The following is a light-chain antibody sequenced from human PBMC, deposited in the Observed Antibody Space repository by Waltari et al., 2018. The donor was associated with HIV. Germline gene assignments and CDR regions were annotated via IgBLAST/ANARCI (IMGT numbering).Light chain of an antibody. J-gene: IGLJ1*01. V-gene: IGLV3-16*01. Sequence: SYELTQPPSVSVSLGQMARITCSGDALPKKYAYWYQQKPGQFPVLVIYKDSERPSGIPERFSGSSSGTIVTLTISGVQAEDEADYYCLSADSSGTYVFGTGTKVTVL. CDR2: KDS. CDR1: ALPKKY. CDR3: LSADSSGTYV.